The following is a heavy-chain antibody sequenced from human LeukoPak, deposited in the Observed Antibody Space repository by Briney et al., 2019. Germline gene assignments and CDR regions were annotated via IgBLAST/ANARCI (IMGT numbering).Heavy chain of an antibody. CDR3: AREYPNGSLDY. D-gene: IGHD3-10*01. CDR2: ISPNGGTT. CDR1: GFTFSSFP. J-gene: IGHJ4*02. Sequence: GGSLRLSCAASGFTFSSFPMHWVRQAPGKGLESVSAISPNGGTTYYANSVGGRFSISRDNSKNTLYLQMGSLTTDDMAVYYCAREYPNGSLDYWGQGTLVTVSS. V-gene: IGHV3-64*01.